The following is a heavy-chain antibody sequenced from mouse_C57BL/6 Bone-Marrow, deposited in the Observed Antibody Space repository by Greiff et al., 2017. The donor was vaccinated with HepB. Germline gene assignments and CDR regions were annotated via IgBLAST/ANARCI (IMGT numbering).Heavy chain of an antibody. CDR3: ARGVLRSH. CDR1: GYTFTNYW. J-gene: IGHJ2*01. D-gene: IGHD1-1*01. V-gene: IGHV1-63*01. Sequence: VQVVESGAELVRPGTSVKMSCKASGYTFTNYWIGWANQRPGHGLEWIGDIYPGGGYTNYNEKFKGKATLTADKSSSTAYMQFSSLTSEDSAIYYCARGVLRSHWGQGTTLTVSS. CDR2: IYPGGGYT.